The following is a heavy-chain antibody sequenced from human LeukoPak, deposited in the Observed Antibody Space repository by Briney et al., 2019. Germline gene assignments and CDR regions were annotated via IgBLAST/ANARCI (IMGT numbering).Heavy chain of an antibody. CDR1: GFTVSSNY. J-gene: IGHJ4*02. Sequence: PGGSLRLSCAASGFTVSSNYMSWVRQAPGKGLEWVSVIYSGGSTYYTDSVEGRFTISRHNSKNTLYLQMNSLRAEDTAVYYCARMADGDCFDYWGQGTPVTVSS. D-gene: IGHD5-24*01. V-gene: IGHV3-53*04. CDR3: ARMADGDCFDY. CDR2: IYSGGST.